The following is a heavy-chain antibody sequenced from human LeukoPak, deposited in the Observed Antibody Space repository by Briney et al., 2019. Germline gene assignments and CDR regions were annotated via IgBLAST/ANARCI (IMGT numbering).Heavy chain of an antibody. CDR2: INHSGST. V-gene: IGHV4-34*01. CDR1: GGSFSGYY. J-gene: IGHJ4*02. CDR3: AREGGSYNGVDY. D-gene: IGHD1-26*01. Sequence: SETLSLTCAVYGGSFSGYYWSWIRQPPGKGLEWIGEINHSGSTYYNPSLKSRVTISVDTSKNQFSLKLSSVTAADTAVYYCAREGGSYNGVDYWGQGTLVTVSS.